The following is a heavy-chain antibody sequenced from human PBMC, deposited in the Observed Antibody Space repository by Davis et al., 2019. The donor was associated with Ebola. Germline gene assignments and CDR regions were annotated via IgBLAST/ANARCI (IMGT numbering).Heavy chain of an antibody. J-gene: IGHJ4*02. CDR2: IYYSGST. CDR3: AVGWSFDY. D-gene: IGHD6-19*01. CDR1: GGSITSSDYY. V-gene: IGHV4-30-4*08. Sequence: MPSETLSLTCTVFGGSITSSDYYWGWIRQSPGKGLEWIGYIYYSGSTYYNPSLKSRVTISVDTSKNQFSLKLSSVTAADTAVYYCAVGWSFDYWGQGTLVTVSS.